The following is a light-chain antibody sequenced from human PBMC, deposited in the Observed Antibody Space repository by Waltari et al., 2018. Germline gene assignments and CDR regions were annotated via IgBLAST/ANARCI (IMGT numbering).Light chain of an antibody. CDR1: DSDLGSYNY. Sequence: QSAPTQPASVSGSPGQSITISCIGIDSDLGSYNYVSLYRQTPGKAPEVIIYDFSSRPPGVSSHFSGSKSGNTASLTISGLQAEDEGHYYCTSYTTTRLTFGGGTKLTV. V-gene: IGLV2-14*01. CDR3: TSYTTTRLT. J-gene: IGLJ2*01. CDR2: DFS.